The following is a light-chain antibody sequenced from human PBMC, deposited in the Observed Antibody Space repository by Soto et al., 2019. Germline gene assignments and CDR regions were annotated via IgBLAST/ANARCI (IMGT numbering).Light chain of an antibody. Sequence: EILMTQSPATLSVSPGERATLSCRASQSVSSDLVWYQQKPGQAPRLLIFHASTRATGIPARLSGSGYGTELTITISSMKYEDFEVYYCQQYNNWTRTFGQGTKVDIK. J-gene: IGKJ1*01. CDR2: HAS. CDR3: QQYNNWTRT. V-gene: IGKV3-15*01. CDR1: QSVSSD.